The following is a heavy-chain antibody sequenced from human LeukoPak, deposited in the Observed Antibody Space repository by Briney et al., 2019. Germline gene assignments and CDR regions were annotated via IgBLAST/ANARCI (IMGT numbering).Heavy chain of an antibody. J-gene: IGHJ4*02. V-gene: IGHV4-59*01. D-gene: IGHD5-18*01. Sequence: SETLSLTCSVSGISITSNYWSWIRQPPGKGLEWLGYTHHSGATSYNPSLKSRSTMSLDTSNNQFSLKLSSVTAADTAVYYCARSSGHSYGDFDYWGQGNLVTVSS. CDR2: THHSGAT. CDR3: ARSSGHSYGDFDY. CDR1: GISITSNY.